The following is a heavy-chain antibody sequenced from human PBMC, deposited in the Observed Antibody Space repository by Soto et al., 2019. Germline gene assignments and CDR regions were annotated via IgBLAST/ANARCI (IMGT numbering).Heavy chain of an antibody. V-gene: IGHV3-30-3*01. J-gene: IGHJ4*02. CDR2: ISYDGSNK. Sequence: GGSLRLSCAASGFTFSSYAMHWVRQAPGKGLEWVAVISYDGSNKYYADSVKGRFTISRDNSKNTLYLQMNSLRAEDTAVYYCARDRGDSGYDSADYWGQGTLVTVSS. CDR1: GFTFSSYA. D-gene: IGHD5-12*01. CDR3: ARDRGDSGYDSADY.